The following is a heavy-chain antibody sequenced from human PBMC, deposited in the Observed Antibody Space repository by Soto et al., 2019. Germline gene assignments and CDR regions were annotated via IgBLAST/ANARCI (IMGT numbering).Heavy chain of an antibody. Sequence: SLRLSCAASGFTFGDYAMHWVRQAPGKGLEWVSGISWNSGSIGYADSVKGRFTISRDNAKNSLYLQMNSLRAEDTALYYCAKDAMVRDYDYYGMDVWGQGTTVTV. CDR2: ISWNSGSI. D-gene: IGHD3-10*01. CDR1: GFTFGDYA. CDR3: AKDAMVRDYDYYGMDV. J-gene: IGHJ6*02. V-gene: IGHV3-9*01.